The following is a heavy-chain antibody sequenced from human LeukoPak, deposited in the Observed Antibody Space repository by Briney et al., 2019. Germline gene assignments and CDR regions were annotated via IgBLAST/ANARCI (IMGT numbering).Heavy chain of an antibody. D-gene: IGHD1-7*01. Sequence: GGSLRLSCAASGFTFSSYAMSWVRQAPGKGLEWVSVVTNTGGNAYYADSVKGRFTISRDNSKNTLFLEMNSLRGDDTALYYCAVTLVGTTREFDYWGQGTLVTVSS. V-gene: IGHV3-23*01. CDR2: VTNTGGNA. J-gene: IGHJ4*02. CDR3: AVTLVGTTREFDY. CDR1: GFTFSSYA.